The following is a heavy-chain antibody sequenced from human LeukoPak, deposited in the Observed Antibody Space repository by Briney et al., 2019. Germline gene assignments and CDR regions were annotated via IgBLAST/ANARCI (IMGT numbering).Heavy chain of an antibody. CDR1: GFTFDDYG. J-gene: IGHJ1*01. CDR2: ISGSGGNT. V-gene: IGHV3-23*01. D-gene: IGHD3-22*01. Sequence: GGSLRLSCAASGFTFDDYGMSWVRQAPGKGLEWVSGISGSGGNTYYVDSVKGRFTISRDNSKNTLYLQMNSLRVEDTAVYYCAKGPRSTMIVVVTRPKYFQHWGQGTLVTVSS. CDR3: AKGPRSTMIVVVTRPKYFQH.